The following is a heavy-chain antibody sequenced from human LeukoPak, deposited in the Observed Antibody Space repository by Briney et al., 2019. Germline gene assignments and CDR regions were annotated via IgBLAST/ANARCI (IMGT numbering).Heavy chain of an antibody. J-gene: IGHJ6*02. CDR2: ISSSSSYI. CDR1: GFTFSSYS. D-gene: IGHD6-19*01. CDR3: ARDLSSGWPTGRFYYYGMDV. Sequence: PGGSLRLSCAASGFTFSSYSMNWVRQAPGKGLEWVSSISSSSSYIYYADSVKGRFTISRDNAKNSLYLQMNSLRAEDTAVYYCARDLSSGWPTGRFYYYGMDVWGQGTTVTVSS. V-gene: IGHV3-21*01.